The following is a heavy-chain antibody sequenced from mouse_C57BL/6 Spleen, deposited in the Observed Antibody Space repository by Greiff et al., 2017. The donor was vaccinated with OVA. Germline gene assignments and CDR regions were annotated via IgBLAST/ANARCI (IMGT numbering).Heavy chain of an antibody. CDR1: GFNIQDDY. Sequence: VQLQQSGAELVRPGASVKLSCPASGFNIQDDYLHWVKQRPEQGLAWIGWIVPENGDTEYASKFQGKATITADTSSNTAYRQLSSLTSEDTAVYYGTTTPYYGSSYFFAYWGQGTLVTVSA. V-gene: IGHV14-4*01. CDR2: IVPENGDT. D-gene: IGHD1-1*01. J-gene: IGHJ3*01. CDR3: TTTPYYGSSYFFAY.